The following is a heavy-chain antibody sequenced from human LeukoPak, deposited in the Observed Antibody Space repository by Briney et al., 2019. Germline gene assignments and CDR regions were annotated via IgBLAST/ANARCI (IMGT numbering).Heavy chain of an antibody. Sequence: PSETPSLTCAVYGGSLSGYYWSWMRQPPGKGLEWIGEINHSGSTNYNPSLKSRVTISVDTSKNQFSLKLSSVTAADTAVYYCGRKESSWSKPQPFDYWGQGTLVTVSS. D-gene: IGHD6-13*01. CDR1: GGSLSGYY. CDR2: INHSGST. V-gene: IGHV4-34*01. J-gene: IGHJ4*02. CDR3: GRKESSWSKPQPFDY.